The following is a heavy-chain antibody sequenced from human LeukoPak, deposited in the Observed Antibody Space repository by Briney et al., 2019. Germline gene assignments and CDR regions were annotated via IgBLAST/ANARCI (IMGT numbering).Heavy chain of an antibody. Sequence: GASVKVSCKASGGTFSSYAISWVRQAPGQGLEWMGWINPNSGGTNYAQKFQGRVTMTRDTSISTAYMELSRLRSDDTAVYYCAGVGGGRYCSSTSCYEDRIRSLAGCGSSWCPLDYWGQGTLVTVSS. CDR3: AGVGGGRYCSSTSCYEDRIRSLAGCGSSWCPLDY. V-gene: IGHV1-2*02. CDR2: INPNSGGT. CDR1: GGTFSSYA. D-gene: IGHD2-2*01. J-gene: IGHJ4*02.